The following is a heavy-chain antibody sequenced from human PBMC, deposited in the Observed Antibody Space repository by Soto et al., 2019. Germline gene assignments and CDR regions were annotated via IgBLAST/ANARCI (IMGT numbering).Heavy chain of an antibody. D-gene: IGHD5-12*01. CDR1: GGSFSCYY. V-gene: IGHV4-34*01. Sequence: PSETLSLTCAVYGGSFSCYYWSWIRQPPGKGLEWIGEINHSGSTNYNPSLKSRVTISVDTSKNQFSLKLSSVTAADTAVYYCARAGNKGDGYKTDYWGQGTLVTVSS. CDR3: ARAGNKGDGYKTDY. J-gene: IGHJ4*02. CDR2: INHSGST.